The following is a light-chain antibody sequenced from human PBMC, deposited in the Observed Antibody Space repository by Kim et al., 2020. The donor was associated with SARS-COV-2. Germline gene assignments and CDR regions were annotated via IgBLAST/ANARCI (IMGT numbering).Light chain of an antibody. V-gene: IGKV3-20*01. CDR1: EIVSSAY. Sequence: LSPWDGATLSCRTSEIVSSAYSAWYQQRPGQAPRLLIYGASRRATGIPDRFSGSGSGTDFTLTISRLEPEDFAVYFCQQYGASLYTFGPGTKLEI. CDR2: GAS. J-gene: IGKJ2*01. CDR3: QQYGASLYT.